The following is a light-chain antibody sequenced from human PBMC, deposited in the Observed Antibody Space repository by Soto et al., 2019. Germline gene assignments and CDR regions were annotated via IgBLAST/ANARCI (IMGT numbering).Light chain of an antibody. V-gene: IGKV3-20*01. J-gene: IGKJ2*01. CDR3: LRYGDSPPAYT. Sequence: EIVLTQSPGTVSLSPGERATLSGRASQSVSSRNLAWYRQKPGQAPSLLIFGASNRATGIPDRFSGSGSGTDFTLTISRLEPEDCAVYYCLRYGDSPPAYTFGQGTKLEIK. CDR2: GAS. CDR1: QSVSSRN.